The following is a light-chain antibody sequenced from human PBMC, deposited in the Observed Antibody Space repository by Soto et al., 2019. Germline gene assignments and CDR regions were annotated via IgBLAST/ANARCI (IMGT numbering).Light chain of an antibody. V-gene: IGLV2-11*01. J-gene: IGLJ2*01. Sequence: QSALTQPRSVSGSPGQSVTISCTGTRSDVGGYNYVSWYQQHPGKAPKLMIYDVSIRPSGVPDRFSGSKSGKTASLTISGLQAEDEADYYCCSYTGSSLFGGGTKLTVL. CDR1: RSDVGGYNY. CDR2: DVS. CDR3: CSYTGSSL.